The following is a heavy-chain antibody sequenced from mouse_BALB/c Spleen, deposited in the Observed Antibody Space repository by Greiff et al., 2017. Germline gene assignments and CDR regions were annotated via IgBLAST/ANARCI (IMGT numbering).Heavy chain of an antibody. D-gene: IGHD1-1*01. CDR1: GFNIKDTY. CDR3: ARSLLREYYFDY. Sequence: VQLQQSGAELVKPGASVKLSCTASGFNIKDTYMHWVKQRPEQGLEWIGRIDPANGNTKYDPKFQGKATITADTSSNTAYLQLSSLTSEDTAVYYCARSLLREYYFDYWGQGTTLTVSS. J-gene: IGHJ2*01. V-gene: IGHV14-3*02. CDR2: IDPANGNT.